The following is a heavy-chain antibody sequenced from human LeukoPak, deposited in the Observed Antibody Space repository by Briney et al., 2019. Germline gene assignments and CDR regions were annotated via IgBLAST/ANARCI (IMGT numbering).Heavy chain of an antibody. D-gene: IGHD6-19*01. CDR2: IYHSGST. CDR3: ARIGSSGFFDY. Sequence: SETLSLTCAVSGGSISSGGYSWSWIRQPQGEGLEWIGYIYHSGSTYYNPSLKSRVTISVDRSKNQFSLKLSSVTAADTAVYYCARIGSSGFFDYWGQGTLVTVSS. J-gene: IGHJ4*02. V-gene: IGHV4-30-2*01. CDR1: GGSISSGGYS.